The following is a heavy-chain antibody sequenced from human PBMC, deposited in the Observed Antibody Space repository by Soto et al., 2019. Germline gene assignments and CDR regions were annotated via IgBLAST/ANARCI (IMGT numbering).Heavy chain of an antibody. V-gene: IGHV5-51*03. CDR2: IYPSDSDT. CDR3: ARGGVSTRTFDY. Sequence: GESLKISCKGSGYNFAGYWIAWVRQMPGEGLELMGIIYPSDSDTRYRPSFQGQVTISADKTISSAYLQWSSLRASDTTIYYCARGGVSTRTFDYWGQGTPVTVSS. J-gene: IGHJ4*02. D-gene: IGHD3-3*01. CDR1: GYNFAGYW.